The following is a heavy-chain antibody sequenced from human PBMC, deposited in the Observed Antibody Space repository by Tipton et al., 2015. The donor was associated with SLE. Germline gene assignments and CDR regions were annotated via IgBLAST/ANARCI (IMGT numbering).Heavy chain of an antibody. V-gene: IGHV4-61*08. CDR1: GGSITSGDSY. CDR3: AGEPDY. Sequence: LRLSCTVSGGSITSGDSYWSWIRQPPGLGLEWIGHISYSGSTNYNPSLKSRVTISVDTSKNQFSLKLSSVTAADTAVYYCAGEPDYWGQGTLVTVSS. CDR2: ISYSGST. J-gene: IGHJ4*02.